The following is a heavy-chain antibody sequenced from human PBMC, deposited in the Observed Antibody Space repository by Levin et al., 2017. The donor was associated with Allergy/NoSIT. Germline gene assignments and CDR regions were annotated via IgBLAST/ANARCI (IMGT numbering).Heavy chain of an antibody. V-gene: IGHV3-66*01. CDR2: IYSGGST. Sequence: LSLPCAASGFTVSSTYMSWVRQAPGKGLEWVSLIYSGGSTYYADSVKGRFTISRDNSKNTLYLQMNSLRAEDTALYYCASGARRYYFDYWGQGTLVTVSS. CDR1: GFTVSSTY. CDR3: ASGARRYYFDY. J-gene: IGHJ4*02. D-gene: IGHD3-10*01.